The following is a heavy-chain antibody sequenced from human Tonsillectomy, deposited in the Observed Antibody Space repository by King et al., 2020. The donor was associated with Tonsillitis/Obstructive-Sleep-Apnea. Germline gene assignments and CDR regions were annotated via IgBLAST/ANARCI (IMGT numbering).Heavy chain of an antibody. CDR2: ISWNSGSK. D-gene: IGHD2-2*01. J-gene: IGHJ5*02. V-gene: IGHV3-9*01. CDR1: GFTFDDYA. Sequence: VQLVESGGGLVQPGRSLRLSCAASGFTFDDYAMHWVRQAPGKGLEWVSGISWNSGSKGYADSVKGRFTISRDNAKNSLYLQMNSLRAEDTALYYCAKECYCSSTNCYSNWFDPWGQRTLVTVSS. CDR3: AKECYCSSTNCYSNWFDP.